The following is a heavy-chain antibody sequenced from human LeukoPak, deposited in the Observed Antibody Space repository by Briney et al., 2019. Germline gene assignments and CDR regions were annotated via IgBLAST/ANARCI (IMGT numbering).Heavy chain of an antibody. V-gene: IGHV1-46*01. CDR2: INPSGGST. CDR3: AAAQNIFYDFWSGYYTFGYYYYGMDV. Sequence: ASVKVSCKASGYTFTSYYMHWVRQAPGQGLEWMGIINPSGGSTNYAQKFQERVTITRDMSTSTAYMELSSLRSEDTAVYYCAAAQNIFYDFWSGYYTFGYYYYGMDVWGQGTTVTVSS. CDR1: GYTFTSYY. D-gene: IGHD3-3*01. J-gene: IGHJ6*02.